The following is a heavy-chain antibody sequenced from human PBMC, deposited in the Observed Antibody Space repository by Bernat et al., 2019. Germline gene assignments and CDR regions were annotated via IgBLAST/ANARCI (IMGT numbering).Heavy chain of an antibody. V-gene: IGHV1-18*01. CDR3: ARDRGQRCLEWLLYDYYYYGMDV. D-gene: IGHD3-3*01. CDR2: ISAYNGNT. J-gene: IGHJ6*02. Sequence: QVQLVQSGAEVKKPGASVKVSCKASGYTFTSYGISWVRQAPGQGLEWMGWISAYNGNTNYAQKLQGRVTMTTDTSTSTAYIELRSLRSDDTAVYYCARDRGQRCLEWLLYDYYYYGMDVWGQGTTVTVSS. CDR1: GYTFTSYG.